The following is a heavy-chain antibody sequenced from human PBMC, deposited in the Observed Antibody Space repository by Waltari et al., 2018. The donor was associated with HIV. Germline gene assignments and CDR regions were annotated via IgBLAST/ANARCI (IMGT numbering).Heavy chain of an antibody. CDR1: GQNHSELS. V-gene: IGHV1-24*01. Sequence: QVQVVQSGAEVKKPGASVKVSCRVSGQNHSELSMHWVRQVPGKGLEWMGNFDPEDDETIYAQKFQGRVTMTEDTSSDTAYMELSSLTSGDTAVYYCATDFSGMVRAYSYYSLDVWGQGTTVTVSS. J-gene: IGHJ6*02. CDR2: FDPEDDET. D-gene: IGHD3-10*01. CDR3: ATDFSGMVRAYSYYSLDV.